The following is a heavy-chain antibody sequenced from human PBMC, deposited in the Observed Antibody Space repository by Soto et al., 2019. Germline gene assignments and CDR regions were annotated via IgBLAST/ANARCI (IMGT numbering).Heavy chain of an antibody. CDR1: GFTFSNHA. J-gene: IGHJ6*02. CDR3: ARGGPPLGAEALDV. Sequence: QVQLVESGGGVVQPGTSLRLSCTTSGFTFSNHAMHWVRQAPGKGLEWVAQIWYDGSNKYYADSVKGRFTISRDNSRKQVDVQMKRPGVGDTGVFLLARGGPPLGAEALDVWGQGTSVTVSS. D-gene: IGHD3-16*01. CDR2: IWYDGSNK. V-gene: IGHV3-33*01.